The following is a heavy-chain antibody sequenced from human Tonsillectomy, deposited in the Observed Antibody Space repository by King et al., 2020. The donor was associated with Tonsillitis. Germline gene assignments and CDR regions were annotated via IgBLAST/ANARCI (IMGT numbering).Heavy chain of an antibody. CDR1: GFTFSSYG. D-gene: IGHD6-13*01. V-gene: IGHV3-33*01. CDR2: IWYDGSNK. CDR3: ARDLVRPYYYYMDV. J-gene: IGHJ6*03. Sequence: QLVQSGGGVVQPGRSLRLSCAASGFTFSSYGMHGVRQAPGKGLEWVAVIWYDGSNKYYADSLKGLFTISRDNSKNTLYLQMNSLRAEDTAVYYCARDLVRPYYYYMDVWGKGTTVTVSS.